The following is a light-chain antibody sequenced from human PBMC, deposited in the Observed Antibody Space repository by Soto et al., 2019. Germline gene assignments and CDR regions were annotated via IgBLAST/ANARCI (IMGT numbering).Light chain of an antibody. CDR1: QSISVW. J-gene: IGKJ4*01. CDR3: QQYNTYPLT. CDR2: MAS. V-gene: IGKV1-5*03. Sequence: DIQMTQSPSTLSASVGDRVTITCRASQSISVWLAWYQQKPGKAPNLLIYMASSLESGVPSRFRGSGSGTEFTLTISSLQPDDFATYYCQQYNTYPLTFGGGTKVEIQ.